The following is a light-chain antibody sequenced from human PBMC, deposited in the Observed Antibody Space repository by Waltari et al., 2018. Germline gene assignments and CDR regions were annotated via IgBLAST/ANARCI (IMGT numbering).Light chain of an antibody. J-gene: IGLJ1*01. Sequence: QSALTQPASVSGSPGQSITIPCAGTSSDVGGFNSVSWYQQYPGKAPKLMIFEVSNRPSGVSNRFSGSKSGNTASLTISGLQAEDEADYYCSSFTSSSVYVFGTGTKVTVL. CDR2: EVS. CDR3: SSFTSSSVYV. V-gene: IGLV2-14*01. CDR1: SSDVGGFNS.